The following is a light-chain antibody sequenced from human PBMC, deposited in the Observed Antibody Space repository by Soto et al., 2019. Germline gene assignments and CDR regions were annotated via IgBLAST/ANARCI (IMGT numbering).Light chain of an antibody. V-gene: IGKV1-39*01. CDR3: QQSLTMPIT. CDR2: AAS. Sequence: DIQMTQSPSSLSASVGDRVTITFRASQNIMRYLNWYQQQLGKVPKLMIYAASTLQSGVPSRFSGSGSRTEFTLTIADLQPDDFGTYYCQQSLTMPITLGHGTRLEIK. J-gene: IGKJ5*01. CDR1: QNIMRY.